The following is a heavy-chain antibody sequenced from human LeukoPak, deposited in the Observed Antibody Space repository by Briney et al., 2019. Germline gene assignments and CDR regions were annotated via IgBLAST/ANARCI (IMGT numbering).Heavy chain of an antibody. CDR1: GGTFISYA. J-gene: IGHJ1*01. V-gene: IGHV1-69*13. D-gene: IGHD3-22*01. CDR3: ARAGHYYDSSGYWARPPEYFQH. CDR2: IIPIFGTA. Sequence: ASVKVSCKASGGTFISYAISWVRQAPGQGLEWMGGIIPIFGTANYAQKFQGRVTITADESTSTAYMELSSLRSEDTAVYYCARAGHYYDSSGYWARPPEYFQHWGQGTLVTVSS.